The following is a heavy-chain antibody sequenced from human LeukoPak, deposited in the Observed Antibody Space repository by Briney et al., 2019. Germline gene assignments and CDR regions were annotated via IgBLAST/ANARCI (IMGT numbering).Heavy chain of an antibody. Sequence: SETLSLTCTVSGGSITSYYWSWVRQPPGKGMEWLGYIYYTGSTNYHASLKSRFTISVDTSKNQFSLKLSSVTAADTAVYYCARVPPYYYDSSGYNPEPRYWYFDLWGRGTLVTV. D-gene: IGHD3-22*01. CDR3: ARVPPYYYDSSGYNPEPRYWYFDL. J-gene: IGHJ2*01. V-gene: IGHV4-59*01. CDR2: IYYTGST. CDR1: GGSITSYY.